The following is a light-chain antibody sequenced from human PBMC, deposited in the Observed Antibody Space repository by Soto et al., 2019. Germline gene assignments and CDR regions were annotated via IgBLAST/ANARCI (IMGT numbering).Light chain of an antibody. CDR2: GAS. CDR1: QTINNN. CDR3: QQSSNWPPEFT. J-gene: IGKJ3*01. Sequence: VMTQAPATLSVSPGERATLSCRASQTINNNIAWYQLKDGQVPRLLIYGASTRATDIPARFSGSGSGTEFTLTISSLQSEDFAVYYCQQSSNWPPEFTFGPG. V-gene: IGKV3-15*01.